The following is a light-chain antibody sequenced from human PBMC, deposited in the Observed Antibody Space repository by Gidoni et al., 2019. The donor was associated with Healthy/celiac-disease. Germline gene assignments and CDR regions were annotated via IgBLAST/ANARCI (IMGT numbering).Light chain of an antibody. CDR2: GAS. V-gene: IGKV3-20*01. CDR3: QQYGSSLFT. Sequence: AFSQSPGTPSLSPGERATLSCRASQRVSSSYLAWYQQKPGQAPRLLIYGASSRATGIPDRFSGSGSGTDFTLTISRLEPEDFAVYYCQQYGSSLFTFGPGTKVDIK. J-gene: IGKJ3*01. CDR1: QRVSSSY.